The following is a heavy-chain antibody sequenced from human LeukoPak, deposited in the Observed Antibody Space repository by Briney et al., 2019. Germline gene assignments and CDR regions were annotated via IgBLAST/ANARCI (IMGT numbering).Heavy chain of an antibody. J-gene: IGHJ4*02. CDR3: ARILRYFDLAYDY. CDR2: INPNSGGT. Sequence: SVKVSCKASGYTFTGHYMHWVRQAPGQGLEWMGWINPNSGGTNYAQKFQGRVTMTRDTSISTAYMELSRLRSDDTAVYYCARILRYFDLAYDYWGQGTLVTVSS. V-gene: IGHV1-2*02. D-gene: IGHD3-9*01. CDR1: GYTFTGHY.